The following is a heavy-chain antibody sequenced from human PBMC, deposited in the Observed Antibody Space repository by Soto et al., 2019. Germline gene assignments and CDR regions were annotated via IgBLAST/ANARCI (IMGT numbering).Heavy chain of an antibody. D-gene: IGHD3-16*01. V-gene: IGHV3-23*01. CDR3: TRDSYTMSHYGVY. CDR2: ISGSGGST. CDR1: GFTFTNYA. J-gene: IGHJ4*02. Sequence: GGSLRLSCAVSGFTFTNYAMSWVRQAPGKGLEWVSVISGSGGSTNYADSVKGRFTISRDNAKNSLYLQMNSLRAEDTAIYYCTRDSYTMSHYGVYWGRGTLVTVSS.